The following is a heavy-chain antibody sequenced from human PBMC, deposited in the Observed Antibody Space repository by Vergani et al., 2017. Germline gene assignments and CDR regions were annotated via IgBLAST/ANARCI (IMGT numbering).Heavy chain of an antibody. CDR2: ISGDGGST. D-gene: IGHD4-23*01. V-gene: IGHV3-43*02. Sequence: VQLVESGGGLVKPGGSLRLSCAASGFTFSDYYMSWIRQAPGKGLEWVSLISGDGGSTYYADSVKGRFTISRDNSKNSLYLQMNSLRTEDTALYYCAKDMTLNGGNSGFAFDIWGQGTMVTVSS. CDR1: GFTFSDYY. J-gene: IGHJ3*02. CDR3: AKDMTLNGGNSGFAFDI.